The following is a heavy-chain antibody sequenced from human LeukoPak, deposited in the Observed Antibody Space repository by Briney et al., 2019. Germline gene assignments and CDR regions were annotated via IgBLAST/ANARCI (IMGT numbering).Heavy chain of an antibody. CDR3: ARFVSSGWYNYYYYYMDV. D-gene: IGHD6-19*01. CDR2: IRQDGSEK. V-gene: IGHV3-7*01. CDR1: GFTFSSYW. Sequence: GSLRLSCAASGFTFSSYWMSWVRQAPRKGLEWVANIRQDGSEKYYVDSVKGRFTISRDNAKNSLYLQMNSLRAEDTAVYYCARFVSSGWYNYYYYYMDVWGKGTTVTVSS. J-gene: IGHJ6*03.